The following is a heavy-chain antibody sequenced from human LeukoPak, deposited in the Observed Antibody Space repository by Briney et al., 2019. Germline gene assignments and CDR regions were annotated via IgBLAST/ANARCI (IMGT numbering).Heavy chain of an antibody. CDR1: GYSFTSYW. J-gene: IGHJ4*02. V-gene: IGHV5-51*01. Sequence: GESLKISCKTSGYSFTSYWIGWVRQMPGKGLEWMGIIYLGDSDTRYSPSFQGQVTISADKSINTAYLQWSSLKASDTAMYYCARRVHGSGSYYPSPFDYWGQGTLVTVSS. CDR3: ARRVHGSGSYYPSPFDY. CDR2: IYLGDSDT. D-gene: IGHD3-10*01.